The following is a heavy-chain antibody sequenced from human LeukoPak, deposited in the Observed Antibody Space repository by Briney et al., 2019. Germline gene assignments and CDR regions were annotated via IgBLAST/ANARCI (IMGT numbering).Heavy chain of an antibody. J-gene: IGHJ4*02. V-gene: IGHV3-30-3*01. Sequence: PGGSLRLSCAASGFTFSCYAMHWVRQAPGKGLEWVAVISYDGSNKYYADSVKGRFTIPRDNSKNTLYLQMNSLRAEDTAVYYCARGQGYFDYWGQGTLVTVSS. CDR2: ISYDGSNK. CDR3: ARGQGYFDY. CDR1: GFTFSCYA.